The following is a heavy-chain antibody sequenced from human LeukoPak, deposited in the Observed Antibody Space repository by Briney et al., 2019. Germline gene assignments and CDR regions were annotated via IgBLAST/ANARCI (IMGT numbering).Heavy chain of an antibody. CDR2: ISSSSSYI. CDR3: ATSDSYQSGSYSY. V-gene: IGHV3-21*01. CDR1: GFTFSSYS. J-gene: IGHJ4*02. Sequence: GGSLRLSCAASGFTFSSYSMNWVRQAPGKGLEWVSSISSSSSYIYYADSVKGRFTISRDNAKNSLYLQMNSMRAEDTAVYYCATSDSYQSGSYSYWGQGTLVTVSS. D-gene: IGHD1-26*01.